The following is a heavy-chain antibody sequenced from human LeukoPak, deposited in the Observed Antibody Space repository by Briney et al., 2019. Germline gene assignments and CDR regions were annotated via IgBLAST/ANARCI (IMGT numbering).Heavy chain of an antibody. CDR3: ARGTDGYYDSSGSMAPFDP. D-gene: IGHD3-22*01. J-gene: IGHJ5*02. CDR2: IIPIFGTA. V-gene: IGHV1-69*13. Sequence: VASVKVSCKASGGTFSSYAISWVRQAPGQGLEWMGGIIPIFGTANYAQKFQGRVTITADESTSTAYMELSSLRSEDTAVYYCARGTDGYYDSSGSMAPFDPWGQGTLVTVSS. CDR1: GGTFSSYA.